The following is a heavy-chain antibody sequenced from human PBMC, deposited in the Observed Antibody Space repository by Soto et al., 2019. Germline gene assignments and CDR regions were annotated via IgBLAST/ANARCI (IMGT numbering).Heavy chain of an antibody. CDR2: ISYDGSNK. Sequence: QVQLLESGGGVVQPGRSLRLSCAASGFTFSSYAMHWVRQAPGKGLEWVAVISYDGSNKYYADSVKGRFTISRDNSKKTLYLQMNRLRAEDTAVYYCARAWAAPFDYWGQGTLVTVSS. CDR1: GFTFSSYA. CDR3: ARAWAAPFDY. D-gene: IGHD6-25*01. V-gene: IGHV3-30-3*01. J-gene: IGHJ4*02.